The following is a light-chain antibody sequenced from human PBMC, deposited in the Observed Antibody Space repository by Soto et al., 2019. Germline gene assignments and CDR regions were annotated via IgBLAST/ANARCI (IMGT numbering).Light chain of an antibody. J-gene: IGKJ4*01. V-gene: IGKV4-1*01. CDR2: WAS. Sequence: DIVLTQSPDSLAVSLGERATVNCKSSQTLSYSSDKRKYLSWYQQKPGQPPKLLIYWASTRESGVPDRFSGSGSGTDFTLTISSLQAEDVAVYYCQQYYSLPLTFGGGTKVEIK. CDR1: QTLSYSSDKRKY. CDR3: QQYYSLPLT.